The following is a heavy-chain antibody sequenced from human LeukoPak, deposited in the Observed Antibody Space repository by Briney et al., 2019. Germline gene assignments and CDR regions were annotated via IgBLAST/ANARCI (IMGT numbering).Heavy chain of an antibody. CDR2: IEPEGSEK. D-gene: IGHD2-15*01. J-gene: IGHJ4*02. V-gene: IGHV3-7*05. CDR3: ARPRYCRSGSCHFVF. CDR1: GFTFSTYW. Sequence: GGSLRLSCAASGFTFSTYWMSWVRQAPGKGLEWVANIEPEGSEKAYEDSVKGRFTISRDNAKDSVVLQMNSLRAEDTAVYYCARPRYCRSGSCHFVFWGQGALVTVSS.